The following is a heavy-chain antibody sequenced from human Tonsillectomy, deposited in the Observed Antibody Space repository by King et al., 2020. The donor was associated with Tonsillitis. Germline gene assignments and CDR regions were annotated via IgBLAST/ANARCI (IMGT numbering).Heavy chain of an antibody. D-gene: IGHD4-17*01. CDR2: IRYDGSNK. Sequence: VQLVESGGGVVQPGGSLRLSCAASGFTFSSYGMHWVRQAPGKGLEWVAFIRYDGSNKYYADSVKGRFTISRDNSKKTLYLQMNSLRAEDTAVYYCAKDSGYGDYGDYWGQGTLVTVSS. V-gene: IGHV3-30*02. CDR3: AKDSGYGDYGDY. CDR1: GFTFSSYG. J-gene: IGHJ4*02.